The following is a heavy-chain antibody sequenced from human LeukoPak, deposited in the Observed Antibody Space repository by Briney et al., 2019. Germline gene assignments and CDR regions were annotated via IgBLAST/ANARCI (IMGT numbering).Heavy chain of an antibody. J-gene: IGHJ4*02. CDR3: AKVSVHRAVAATTRPSPSEFDY. Sequence: SETLSLTCTVSGGSISSGGYYWSWIRQHPGKGLEWIGYIYYSGSTYYNPSLKSRVTISVDTSKNQFSLKLSSVTAADTAVYYGAKVSVHRAVAATTRPSPSEFDYWGQGTLVTVSS. D-gene: IGHD2-15*01. CDR2: IYYSGST. CDR1: GGSISSGGYY. V-gene: IGHV4-31*03.